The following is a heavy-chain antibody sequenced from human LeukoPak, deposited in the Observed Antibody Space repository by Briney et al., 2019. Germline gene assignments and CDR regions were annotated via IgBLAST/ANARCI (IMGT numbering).Heavy chain of an antibody. D-gene: IGHD6-6*01. Sequence: ASVKVSCKASGYTFTSNHIHWVRQAPGQGLEWMGVINPSGDSTSYAPKFQGRVTVTRDTSTSTVYMELSSLRSEDTGIYYCAKIAARDTGEEYWGQGTPVTVSS. J-gene: IGHJ4*02. V-gene: IGHV1-46*01. CDR2: INPSGDST. CDR1: GYTFTSNH. CDR3: AKIAARDTGEEY.